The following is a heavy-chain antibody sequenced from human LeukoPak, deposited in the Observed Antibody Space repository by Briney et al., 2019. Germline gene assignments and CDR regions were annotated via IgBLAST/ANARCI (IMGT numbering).Heavy chain of an antibody. V-gene: IGHV4-59*05. J-gene: IGHJ4*02. CDR2: IYYSGST. D-gene: IGHD3-16*01. Sequence: SETLSLTCTVSGGSISSYYWSWIRQPPGKGLEWIGSIYYSGSTYYNPSLKSRVTISVDTSKNQFSLKLSSVTAADTAVYYCASGNRLPKYQSWGQGTLVTVSS. CDR1: GGSISSYY. CDR3: ASGNRLPKYQS.